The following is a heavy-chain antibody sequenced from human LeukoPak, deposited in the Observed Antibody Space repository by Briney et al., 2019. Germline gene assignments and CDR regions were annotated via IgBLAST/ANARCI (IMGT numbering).Heavy chain of an antibody. CDR3: ARGQHIVVVTAIPEYYFDY. D-gene: IGHD2-21*02. J-gene: IGHJ4*02. CDR2: IFNSGST. Sequence: SETLSLTCTVSGGSISSSKYYWGWIRQPPGKGLEWIGTIFNSGSTHYNPSLKSRVTISVDTSKNQFSLNLSSVTAADTAVYYCARGQHIVVVTAIPEYYFDYWGQGTLVTVSS. CDR1: GGSISSSKYY. V-gene: IGHV4-39*07.